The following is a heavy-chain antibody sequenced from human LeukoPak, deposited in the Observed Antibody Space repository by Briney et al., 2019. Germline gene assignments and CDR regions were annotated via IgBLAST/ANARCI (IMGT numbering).Heavy chain of an antibody. CDR1: GFTFSSYS. V-gene: IGHV3-23*01. CDR3: AKGYYYDSSSPFDY. CDR2: ISGSGGSA. D-gene: IGHD3-22*01. J-gene: IGHJ4*02. Sequence: GGSLRLSCAASGFTFSSYSMNWVRQAPGKGLEWVSAISGSGGSAYYADSVKGRFTISRDNSKNTLYLQMNSLRAEDTAVYYCAKGYYYDSSSPFDYWGQGTLVTVSS.